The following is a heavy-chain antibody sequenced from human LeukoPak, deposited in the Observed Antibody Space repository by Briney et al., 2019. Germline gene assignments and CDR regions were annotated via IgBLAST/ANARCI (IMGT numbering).Heavy chain of an antibody. V-gene: IGHV5-51*01. CDR1: GYNFANFW. CDR2: IHPTDSQT. Sequence: GESLKISCYDSGYNFANFWIGWVRQMPGKGLEWMGIIHPTDSQTLYSPSFQGQDTISVDRSINTAYLQWSSLKASDTAMYYCARRAYSGSGSSDYWGQGTLVTVSS. J-gene: IGHJ4*02. CDR3: ARRAYSGSGSSDY. D-gene: IGHD3-10*01.